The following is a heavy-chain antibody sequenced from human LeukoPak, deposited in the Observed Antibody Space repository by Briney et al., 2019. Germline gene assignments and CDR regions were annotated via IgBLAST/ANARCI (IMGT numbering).Heavy chain of an antibody. Sequence: QPGGSLRLSCVASGFTLRNYGMHWVRQAPGKGLEWVAVISYDGSNKYYADSVKGRFTISRENSKNTLYLQMNSLRAEDTAVYYCAELVRSGIAAPGPDYWGQGTLVTVSS. V-gene: IGHV3-30*18. CDR2: ISYDGSNK. J-gene: IGHJ4*02. CDR1: GFTLRNYG. D-gene: IGHD6-13*01. CDR3: AELVRSGIAAPGPDY.